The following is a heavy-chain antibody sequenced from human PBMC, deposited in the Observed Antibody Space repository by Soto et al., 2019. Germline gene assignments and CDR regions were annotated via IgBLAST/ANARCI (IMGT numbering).Heavy chain of an antibody. Sequence: EVQVVESGGGLVQPGGSLRLSCAASGFTFSSYSMNWVRQAPGKGLEWVSYISSSSSTIFYADSVKGRITISRDNSKNSLYLQMNSGRAEVTAVYYCGRVIDGGGQGTLVTFSS. CDR1: GFTFSSYS. V-gene: IGHV3-48*01. D-gene: IGHD2-15*01. CDR2: ISSSSSTI. CDR3: GRVIDG. J-gene: IGHJ4*02.